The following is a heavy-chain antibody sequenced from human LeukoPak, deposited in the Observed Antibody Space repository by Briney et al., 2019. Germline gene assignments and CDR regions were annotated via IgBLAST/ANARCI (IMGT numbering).Heavy chain of an antibody. CDR2: INSDGSNT. V-gene: IGHV3-74*01. CDR1: GFTFSSYW. J-gene: IGHJ4*02. CDR3: AGGGGSLTF. Sequence: GGSLRLSCAASGFTFSSYWMDWVRRAPGKGLVWVSHINSDGSNTRYADSVKGRFTISRDNAKNTLFLQLNSLRAEDTAAYYCAGGGGSLTFWGQGTLVTVSS. D-gene: IGHD3-16*01.